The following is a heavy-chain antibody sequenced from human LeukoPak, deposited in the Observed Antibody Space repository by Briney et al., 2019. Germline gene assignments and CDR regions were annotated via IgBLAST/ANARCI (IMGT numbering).Heavy chain of an antibody. D-gene: IGHD2-2*01. CDR3: ARGGYCSSTSCYPYFDY. CDR2: ISSSGSTI. CDR1: GLTFSDYY. J-gene: IGHJ4*02. V-gene: IGHV3-11*01. Sequence: GGSLRLSCAASGLTFSDYYMSWIRQAPGKGLEWVTYISSSGSTIYYADSVKGRFTISRDNAKNSLYLQMNSLRAEDTAVYYCARGGYCSSTSCYPYFDYWGQGTLVTVSS.